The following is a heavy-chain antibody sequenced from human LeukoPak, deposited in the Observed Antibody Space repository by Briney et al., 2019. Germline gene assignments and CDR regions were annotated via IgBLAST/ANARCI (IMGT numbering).Heavy chain of an antibody. CDR1: GFSFSTFW. CDR2: IKQDGSEK. CDR3: ARDDLGTRGYYNFDY. Sequence: GGSLRLSCGASGFSFSTFWMTWVRQAPGKGLEWVANIKQDGSEKYYVDSVKGRFTISRDNANNSLYLQMNSLRAEDTAVYYCARDDLGTRGYYNFDYCGQGTLVTVSS. J-gene: IGHJ4*02. D-gene: IGHD3-22*01. V-gene: IGHV3-7*01.